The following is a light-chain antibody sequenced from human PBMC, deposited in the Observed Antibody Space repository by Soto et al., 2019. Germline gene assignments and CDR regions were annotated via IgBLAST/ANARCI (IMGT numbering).Light chain of an antibody. J-gene: IGLJ1*01. V-gene: IGLV2-14*01. CDR2: EVS. Sequence: QSALTQPASVSGSPGQSITISCTGTSSDVGGYNYVSWYQQHPGKAPKLIIYEVSNRPSGVSNRFSGSKSGNTASLTISGLQAEDEADYYCNSYTSKSTGVFGPGTKATVL. CDR1: SSDVGGYNY. CDR3: NSYTSKSTGV.